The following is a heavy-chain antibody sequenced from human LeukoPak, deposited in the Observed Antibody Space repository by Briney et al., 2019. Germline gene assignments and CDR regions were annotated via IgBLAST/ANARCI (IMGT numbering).Heavy chain of an antibody. CDR2: IYYSGST. D-gene: IGHD2-15*01. CDR3: ASGPAPDCSGGSCYS. V-gene: IGHV4-61*01. J-gene: IGHJ4*02. Sequence: SETLSLTCTVSGYSISSSYYWSWIRQPPGKGLEWIGYIYYSGSTNYNPSLKSRVTISVDTSKNQFSLKLSSVTAADTAVYYCASGPAPDCSGGSCYSWGQGTLVTVSS. CDR1: GYSISSSYY.